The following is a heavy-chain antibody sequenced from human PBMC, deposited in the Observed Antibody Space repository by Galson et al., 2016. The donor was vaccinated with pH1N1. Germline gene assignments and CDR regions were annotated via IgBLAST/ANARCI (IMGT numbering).Heavy chain of an antibody. CDR2: ISWNSNSI. D-gene: IGHD3-10*01. Sequence: SLRLSCAASGFAFDDFAMHWVRHVPGKGLEWVSGISWNSNSIVYVDSVKGRFTISRGSAKKSLFLQMNILRVEDTAWYNCAKGAGRYYFGSGSFNYWGQGTQVTVSS. J-gene: IGHJ4*02. CDR1: GFAFDDFA. V-gene: IGHV3-9*01. CDR3: AKGAGRYYFGSGSFNY.